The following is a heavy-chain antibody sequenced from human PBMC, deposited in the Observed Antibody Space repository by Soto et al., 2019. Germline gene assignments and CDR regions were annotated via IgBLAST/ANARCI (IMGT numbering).Heavy chain of an antibody. CDR2: ISHSGIT. CDR3: ARVLRGWFDP. Sequence: WDTLSLTCAVSRGSITSANWWTWVRQPPGGGLEWIGEISHSGITNYKASLKSRVTMSVDKTKNDVSLKLTSVTAADTAVYYCARVLRGWFDPWGQGTPVTVSS. CDR1: RGSITSANW. J-gene: IGHJ5*02. V-gene: IGHV4-4*02.